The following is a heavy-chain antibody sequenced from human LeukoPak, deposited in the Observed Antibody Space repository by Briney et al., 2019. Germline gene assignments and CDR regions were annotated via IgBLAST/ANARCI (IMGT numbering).Heavy chain of an antibody. CDR2: IKQDGSEK. CDR1: GFTFSSYA. CDR3: ARASVAGTYYYYGMDV. Sequence: GGSLRLSCAASGFTFSSYAMSWVRQAPGKGLEWVANIKQDGSEKYYVDSVKGRFTISRDNAKNSLYLQMNSLRAEDTAVYYCARASVAGTYYYYGMDVWGQGTTVTVSS. J-gene: IGHJ6*02. V-gene: IGHV3-7*01. D-gene: IGHD6-19*01.